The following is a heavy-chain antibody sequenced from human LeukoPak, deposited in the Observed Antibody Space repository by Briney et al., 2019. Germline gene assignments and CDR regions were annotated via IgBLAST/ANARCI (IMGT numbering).Heavy chain of an antibody. CDR3: ARTFAAAGTWDEYFQH. D-gene: IGHD6-13*01. CDR2: IYSGGST. V-gene: IGHV3-66*01. CDR1: GFTVSSNY. J-gene: IGHJ1*01. Sequence: GGSLRLSCAASGFTVSSNYMSWVRQAPGKGLEWVSVIYSGGSTYYADSVKGRFTISRDNSKNTLYLQMNSLRAEDTAVYYCARTFAAAGTWDEYFQHWGQGTLVTVSS.